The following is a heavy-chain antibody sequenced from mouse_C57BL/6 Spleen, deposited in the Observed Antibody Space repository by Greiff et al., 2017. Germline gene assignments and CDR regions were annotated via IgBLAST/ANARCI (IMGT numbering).Heavy chain of an antibody. Sequence: VQGVESGPGLVAPSQSLSITCTVSGFSLTSYAISWVRQPPGKGLEWLGVIWTGGGTNYNSALKSRLSISKDNSKSQVFLKMNSLQTDDTARYYCASYSNYDSWFAYWGQGTLVTVSA. D-gene: IGHD2-5*01. CDR2: IWTGGGT. J-gene: IGHJ3*01. CDR3: ASYSNYDSWFAY. CDR1: GFSLTSYA. V-gene: IGHV2-9-1*01.